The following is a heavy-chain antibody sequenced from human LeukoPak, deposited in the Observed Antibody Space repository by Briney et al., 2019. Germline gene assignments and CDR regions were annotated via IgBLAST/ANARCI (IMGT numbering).Heavy chain of an antibody. CDR2: ISDGGGST. CDR1: GFTFSSYA. V-gene: IGHV3-23*01. J-gene: IGHJ6*02. Sequence: PGGSLRLSCAASGFTFSSYAMSWVRQAPGKGLEWVSTISDGGGSTYYADSVKGRFTISRDNSKSTLYLVMNSLRADGTAVYHCAKVPYSDYGSGRPPFMDVWGQGTTVAISS. CDR3: AKVPYSDYGSGRPPFMDV. D-gene: IGHD3-10*01.